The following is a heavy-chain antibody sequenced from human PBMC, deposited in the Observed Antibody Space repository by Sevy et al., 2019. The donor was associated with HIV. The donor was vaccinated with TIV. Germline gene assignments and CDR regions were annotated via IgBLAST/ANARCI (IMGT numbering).Heavy chain of an antibody. CDR1: GFILSDYY. D-gene: IGHD4-17*01. J-gene: IGHJ6*02. CDR2: ISDSDDSI. CDR3: ARDHVKDGDLGDYYYFAMDV. Sequence: GGSPRLSCAASGFILSDYYMSWIRQAPGKGLEWLSYISDSDDSIYYADSVKGRFTISWDKTKNSLYLQMNSLRAEDTAVYYCARDHVKDGDLGDYYYFAMDVWGQGTTVTVSS. V-gene: IGHV3-11*01.